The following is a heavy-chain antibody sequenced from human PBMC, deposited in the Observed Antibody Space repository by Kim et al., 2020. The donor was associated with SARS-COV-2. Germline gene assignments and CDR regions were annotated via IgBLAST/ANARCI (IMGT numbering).Heavy chain of an antibody. Sequence: GGSLRLSCTASGFTFGDYAMSWFRQAPGKGLEWVGFIRSKAYGGTTEYAASVKGRFTISRDDSKSIAYLQMNSLKTEDTAVYYCTREPSNIAVENAFDIWGQGTMVTVSS. CDR1: GFTFGDYA. CDR2: IRSKAYGGTT. CDR3: TREPSNIAVENAFDI. J-gene: IGHJ3*02. V-gene: IGHV3-49*03. D-gene: IGHD6-19*01.